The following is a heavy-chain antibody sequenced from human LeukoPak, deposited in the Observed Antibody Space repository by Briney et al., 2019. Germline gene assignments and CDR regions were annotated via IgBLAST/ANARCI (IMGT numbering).Heavy chain of an antibody. CDR1: GYTFTSYG. CDR3: AKNSPDSNGWEVVNYYYYGLGV. J-gene: IGHJ6*02. D-gene: IGHD6-19*01. V-gene: IGHV1-18*01. CDR2: ISAYNGNT. Sequence: ASVKVSCKASGYTFTSYGISWVRQAPGQGLEWMGWISAYNGNTNYAQKLQGRVTMTTDTSTNTAYMELRSLRSDDTAVFYSAKNSPDSNGWEVVNYYYYGLGVWGQGNTVTVSS.